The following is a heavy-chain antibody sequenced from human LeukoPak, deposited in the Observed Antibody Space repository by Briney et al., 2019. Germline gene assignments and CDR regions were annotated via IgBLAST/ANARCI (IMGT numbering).Heavy chain of an antibody. CDR3: ARLRGSGSYYRLFDY. D-gene: IGHD3-10*01. CDR2: IKQDGSEK. V-gene: IGHV3-7*03. J-gene: IGHJ4*02. Sequence: GGSLRLSCAASGFTFSSYWMSWVRQAPGKGLEWVANIKQDGSEKYYVDSVKGRFTISRDNAKNSLYLQMNSLRAEDTDVYYCARLRGSGSYYRLFDYWGQGPLVTVSS. CDR1: GFTFSSYW.